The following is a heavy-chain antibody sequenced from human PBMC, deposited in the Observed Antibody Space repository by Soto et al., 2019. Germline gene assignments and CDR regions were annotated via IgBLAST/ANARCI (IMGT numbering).Heavy chain of an antibody. CDR2: MNPNSGNT. Sequence: RASVKVSCKASGYTFTSYDINWVRQATGQGLEWMGWMNPNSGNTGYAQKFQGRVTMTRNTSISTAYMELSSLRSEDTAVYYCARVPGIAAAGNSGWFDPWGQGTLVTVSS. D-gene: IGHD6-13*01. V-gene: IGHV1-8*01. CDR1: GYTFTSYD. CDR3: ARVPGIAAAGNSGWFDP. J-gene: IGHJ5*02.